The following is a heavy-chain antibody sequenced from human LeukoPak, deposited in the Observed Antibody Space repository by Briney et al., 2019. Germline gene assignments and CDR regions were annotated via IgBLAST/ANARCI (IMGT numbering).Heavy chain of an antibody. Sequence: PSQTLSPTCTVSGGSVSSGDYYWTWIRQPPGKGLEWIGYIYSRGSAYSAPSLKNRVTISVDTSKNQFSLKLSSVTAADTAVYYCARDDCSGGSCYSENPSGEGLNWFDPWGQGTLVTVYS. J-gene: IGHJ5*02. V-gene: IGHV4-30-4*08. CDR1: GGSVSSGDYY. CDR2: IYSRGSA. D-gene: IGHD2-15*01. CDR3: ARDDCSGGSCYSENPSGEGLNWFDP.